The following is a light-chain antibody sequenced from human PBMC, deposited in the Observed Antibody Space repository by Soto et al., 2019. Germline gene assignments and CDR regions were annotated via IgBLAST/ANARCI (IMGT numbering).Light chain of an antibody. V-gene: IGKV3-20*01. Sequence: TQSPSSLSASVGDRVTITCRASQSISSYLAWYQQKPGQAPRLLIYGASSRATGIPDRFSGSGSGTDFTLTISRLEPEDFAVYYCQQYGSSPQTFGQGTKVDIK. CDR3: QQYGSSPQT. J-gene: IGKJ1*01. CDR2: GAS. CDR1: QSISSY.